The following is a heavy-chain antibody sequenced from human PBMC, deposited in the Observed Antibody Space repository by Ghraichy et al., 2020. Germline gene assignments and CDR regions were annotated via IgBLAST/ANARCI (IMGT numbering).Heavy chain of an antibody. V-gene: IGHV3-48*02. J-gene: IGHJ6*02. Sequence: GGSLRLSCVGSGFTFSDYSMNWVRQSPGKGLEWVSYITSSSRTKSYADSVKGRFTISRDNAHNSLDLQMNSLRDEDMAVYYCARGSKVVRFFYYDGMDVWGQGTTVTVSS. CDR1: GFTFSDYS. CDR3: ARGSKVVRFFYYDGMDV. CDR2: ITSSSRTK. D-gene: IGHD4-23*01.